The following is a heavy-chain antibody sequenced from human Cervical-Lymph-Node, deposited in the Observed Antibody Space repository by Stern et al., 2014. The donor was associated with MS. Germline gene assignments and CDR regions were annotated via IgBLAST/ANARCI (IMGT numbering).Heavy chain of an antibody. CDR3: ARQKWDRDTYFEY. J-gene: IGHJ4*02. D-gene: IGHD1-26*01. Sequence: QVQLQESGPGLVKPSETLSLTCTVSGESIAGYYWNWIRQPPGKGLEWIGYIYYSGYTPYNPSLKSRVTISLDTSKSHFSLKVTSVTAADTAIYYCARQKWDRDTYFEYWGQGSLVTVSS. CDR2: IYYSGYT. CDR1: GESIAGYY. V-gene: IGHV4-59*08.